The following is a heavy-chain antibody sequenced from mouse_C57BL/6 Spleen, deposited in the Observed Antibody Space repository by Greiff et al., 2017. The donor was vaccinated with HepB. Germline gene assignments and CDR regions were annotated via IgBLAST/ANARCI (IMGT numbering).Heavy chain of an antibody. V-gene: IGHV1-64*01. CDR3: ARLRRYAMYY. CDR1: GYTFTSYW. CDR2: IHPNSGST. Sequence: QVQLQQSGAELVKPGASVKLSCKASGYTFTSYWMHWVKQRPGQGLEWIGMIHPNSGSTNYNEKFKSKATLTVDKSSSTAYMQLSSLTSEDSAVYDCARLRRYAMYYWGQGTSVTVSS. D-gene: IGHD2-12*01. J-gene: IGHJ4*01.